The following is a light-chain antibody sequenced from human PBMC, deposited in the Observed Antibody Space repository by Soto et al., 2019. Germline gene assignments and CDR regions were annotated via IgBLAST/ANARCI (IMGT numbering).Light chain of an antibody. CDR2: KAS. V-gene: IGKV1-5*03. CDR1: QSISSW. Sequence: DIQMTQSPSTLSASVGDRVTITCRASQSISSWLAWYQQKSGKAPKLLIYKASSLESGVPARFSGSGSGTEFTFTISSLQSDDFATYYCQQYDSYSWTFGQGTKVDIK. J-gene: IGKJ1*01. CDR3: QQYDSYSWT.